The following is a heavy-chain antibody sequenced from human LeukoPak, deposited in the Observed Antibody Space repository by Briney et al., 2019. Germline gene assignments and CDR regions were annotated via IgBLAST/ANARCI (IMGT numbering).Heavy chain of an antibody. V-gene: IGHV3-23*01. Sequence: EGSLRLSCAVSGFTFSSYAMSWVRQAPGKGLEWVSAISGSGGSTYYADSVKGRFTISRDNSKNTLYLQMNSLRAEDTAVYYCAKSKTSSGWFFDYWGQGTLVTVSS. CDR1: GFTFSSYA. CDR2: ISGSGGST. J-gene: IGHJ4*02. CDR3: AKSKTSSGWFFDY. D-gene: IGHD6-19*01.